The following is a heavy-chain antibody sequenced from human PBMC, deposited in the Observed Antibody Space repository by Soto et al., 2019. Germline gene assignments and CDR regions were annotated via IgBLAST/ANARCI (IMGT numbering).Heavy chain of an antibody. CDR2: IYYSGST. Sequence: SETLSLTCTVSGGSISSGDYYWSWIRQPPGKGLEWIGYIYYSGSTYYNPSLKSRVTISVDTSKNQFSLKLSSVTAADTAVYYCARDRGDINWFDPWGQGTLVTSPQ. V-gene: IGHV4-30-4*01. CDR1: GGSISSGDYY. J-gene: IGHJ5*02. D-gene: IGHD3-9*01. CDR3: ARDRGDINWFDP.